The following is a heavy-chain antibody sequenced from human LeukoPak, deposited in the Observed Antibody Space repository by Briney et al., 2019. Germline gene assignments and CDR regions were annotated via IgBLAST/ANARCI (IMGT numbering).Heavy chain of an antibody. D-gene: IGHD7-27*01. CDR3: GRDWGSWVDF. V-gene: IGHV3-23*01. J-gene: IGHJ4*02. Sequence: GGPLRLSCAASGFTFSSYSMNWVRQAPGKGLEWVSAISGSGGSTYYADSVKGRFTISRDNSKNTLYLQMNSLRAEDMAVYYCGRDWGSWVDFWGQGTLVIVSS. CDR2: ISGSGGST. CDR1: GFTFSSYS.